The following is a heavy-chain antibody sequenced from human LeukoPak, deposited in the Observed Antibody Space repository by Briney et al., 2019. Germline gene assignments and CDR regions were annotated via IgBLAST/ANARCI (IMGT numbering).Heavy chain of an antibody. D-gene: IGHD3-22*01. Sequence: GGSLRLSCAASGFTFSDYYMSWIRQAPGKGLEWVSYISSSGSTIYYADSVKGRFTISRDNAKNSLYLQMNNLRAEDTAVYYCARDTTYYYDSSGYLDYWGQGTLVTVSS. CDR1: GFTFSDYY. CDR2: ISSSGSTI. J-gene: IGHJ4*02. V-gene: IGHV3-11*01. CDR3: ARDTTYYYDSSGYLDY.